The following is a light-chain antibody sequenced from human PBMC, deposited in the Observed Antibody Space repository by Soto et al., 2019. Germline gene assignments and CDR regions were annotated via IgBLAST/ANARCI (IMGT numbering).Light chain of an antibody. J-gene: IGKJ1*01. Sequence: EIVLTQSPCTLSLSPGERATLSCRASQSVSSTYLAWYQQKPGQAPRLLIYGTSSRATGIPDRFSGGGSGTDFTLTISRLEPEDFVVYHCQQYGTSPSGTFGQGTKVDIK. V-gene: IGKV3-20*01. CDR1: QSVSSTY. CDR2: GTS. CDR3: QQYGTSPSGT.